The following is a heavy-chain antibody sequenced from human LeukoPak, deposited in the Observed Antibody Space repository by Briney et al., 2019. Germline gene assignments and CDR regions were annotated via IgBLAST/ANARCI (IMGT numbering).Heavy chain of an antibody. CDR2: ISWSGGTT. CDR3: AKERIGGFLDY. V-gene: IGHV3-43*01. CDR1: GFSFQDYT. J-gene: IGHJ4*02. D-gene: IGHD3-10*01. Sequence: GGSLRLSCAASGFSFQDYTMHWVRQPPGKGLEWVSQISWSGGTTYYADSVKGRFTISRDNSRNSLYLQMNSLRTEDTALYYCAKERIGGFLDYWGQGTLLTVSS.